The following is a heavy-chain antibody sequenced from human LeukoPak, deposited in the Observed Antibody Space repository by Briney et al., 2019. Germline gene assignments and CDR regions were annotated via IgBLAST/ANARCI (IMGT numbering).Heavy chain of an antibody. CDR1: GGSVSSGCYY. J-gene: IGHJ4*02. CDR2: IYYSGST. V-gene: IGHV4-61*01. CDR3: ARVDYFSALDY. D-gene: IGHD3-3*01. Sequence: SETLSLTCTVSGGSVSSGCYYWSWIRQPPGKGLEWIGYIYYSGSTNYNPSLKSRVTISVDTSKNQFSLKLSSVTAADTAVYYCARVDYFSALDYWGQGTLVTVSS.